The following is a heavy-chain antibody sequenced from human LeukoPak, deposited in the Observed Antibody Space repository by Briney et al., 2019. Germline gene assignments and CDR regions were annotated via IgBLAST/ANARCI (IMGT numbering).Heavy chain of an antibody. Sequence: SETLSLTCTVSGGSIRSYYWSWIRQHPGKGLEWIGYIYYSGSTYYNPSLRSRVTISVETSKSQFSLKLNSVTAADTAMYYCARVTMIRGVLFDYWGQGTLVTVSS. CDR2: IYYSGST. CDR1: GGSIRSYY. V-gene: IGHV4-31*03. J-gene: IGHJ4*02. CDR3: ARVTMIRGVLFDY. D-gene: IGHD3-10*01.